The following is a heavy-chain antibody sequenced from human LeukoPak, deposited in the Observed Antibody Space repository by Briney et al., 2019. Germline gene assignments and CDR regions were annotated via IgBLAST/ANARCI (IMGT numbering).Heavy chain of an antibody. CDR2: IRYDGSNK. V-gene: IGHV3-30*02. J-gene: IGHJ4*02. D-gene: IGHD5-24*01. CDR1: GFTFSSYG. CDR3: AISRDGYNLFYFDY. Sequence: GGSLRLSCAASGFTFSSYGIHWVRQAPGKGREWVAFIRYDGSNKYYADSVKGRFTISRDNSKNTLYLQMNSLRAEDTAVYYCAISRDGYNLFYFDYWGQGTLVTVSS.